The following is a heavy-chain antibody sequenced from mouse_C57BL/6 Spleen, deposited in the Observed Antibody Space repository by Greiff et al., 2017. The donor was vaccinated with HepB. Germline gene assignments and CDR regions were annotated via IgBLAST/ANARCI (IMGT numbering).Heavy chain of an antibody. D-gene: IGHD2-3*01. CDR2: INPNNGGT. CDR3: GVDYDGYLAWFAY. CDR1: GYTFTDYN. V-gene: IGHV1-22*01. J-gene: IGHJ3*01. Sequence: EVQLQQSGPELVKPGASVKMSCKASGYTFTDYNMHWVKQSHGKSLEWIGYINPNNGGTSYNQKFTGKATLTVNKSSSTAYMELRSLTSEDSAVYYGGVDYDGYLAWFAYWGQGTLVTVSA.